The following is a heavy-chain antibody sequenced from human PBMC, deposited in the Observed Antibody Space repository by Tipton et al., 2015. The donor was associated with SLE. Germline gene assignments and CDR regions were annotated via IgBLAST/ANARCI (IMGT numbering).Heavy chain of an antibody. CDR2: IYTSGST. V-gene: IGHV4-59*08. CDR1: GGSISSYY. Sequence: TLSLTCTVSGGSISSYYWSWIRQPPGKGLEWIGYIYTSGSTYYNPSLKSRVTISVDTSKNQFSLKLSSVTAADTAVYYCARHRGKAFDYWGQGTLVTVSS. J-gene: IGHJ4*02. D-gene: IGHD3-10*01. CDR3: ARHRGKAFDY.